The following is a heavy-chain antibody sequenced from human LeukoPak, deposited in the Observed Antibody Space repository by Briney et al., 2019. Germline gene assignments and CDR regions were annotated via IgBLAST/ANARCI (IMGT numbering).Heavy chain of an antibody. CDR2: ISYDGSNK. J-gene: IGHJ4*02. D-gene: IGHD6-13*01. V-gene: IGHV3-30-3*01. Sequence: GGSLRLSCAASGFTFSSYAMHWVRQAPGKGLEWVAVISYDGSNKYYADSVKGRFTISRDSSKNTLYLQMNSLRAEDTAVYYCARKAAAGTLWGQGTLVTVSS. CDR3: ARKAAAGTL. CDR1: GFTFSSYA.